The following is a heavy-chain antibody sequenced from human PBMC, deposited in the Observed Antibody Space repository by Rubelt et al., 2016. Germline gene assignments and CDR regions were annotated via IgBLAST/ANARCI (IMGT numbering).Heavy chain of an antibody. V-gene: IGHV1-69*09. Sequence: QLVQSGAEVKKPGSSVKVSCKASGGTFSSYAISWVRQAPGQGLEWMGRIIPILGTANYAQKFQGRVTITADKSTSTAYMELSSLRYEDTAVYYCARVAYYDSSGYPGRLDYWGQGTLVTVSS. CDR3: ARVAYYDSSGYPGRLDY. J-gene: IGHJ4*02. CDR1: GGTFSSYA. D-gene: IGHD3-22*01. CDR2: IIPILGTA.